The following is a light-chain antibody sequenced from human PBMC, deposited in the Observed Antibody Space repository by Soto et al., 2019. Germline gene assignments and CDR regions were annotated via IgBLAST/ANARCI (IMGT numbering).Light chain of an antibody. CDR3: QSYDSSRSGAKV. CDR1: SSNIGAGSD. Sequence: QAVVTQPPSVSGAPGQRVTISCTGSSSNIGAGSDVHWYQQLPGTAPKLLIYGNSNRPSGVPDRFSGSKSGTSASLAITGLQAEDEADYYCQSYDSSRSGAKVFGGGTKLTVL. J-gene: IGLJ2*01. V-gene: IGLV1-40*01. CDR2: GNS.